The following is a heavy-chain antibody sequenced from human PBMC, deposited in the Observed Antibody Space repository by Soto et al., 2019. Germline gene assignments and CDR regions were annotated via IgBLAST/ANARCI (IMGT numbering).Heavy chain of an antibody. CDR2: INPSGGST. CDR1: GYTVTDYY. Sequence: QVQLVQSGADVKKPGASVKVSCKTSGYTVTDYYVHWVRQAPGQGLDWMGVINPSGGSTDTAQKFQGRVTMPRDTSTRTVYMELSSLRSEDTAVYYCATLGGSYDWGQGTLVTVSS. V-gene: IGHV1-46*01. D-gene: IGHD3-16*01. CDR3: ATLGGSYD. J-gene: IGHJ1*01.